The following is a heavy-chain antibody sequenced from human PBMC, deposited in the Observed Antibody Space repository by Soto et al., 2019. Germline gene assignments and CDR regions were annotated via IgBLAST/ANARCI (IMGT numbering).Heavy chain of an antibody. CDR3: ARDRGGNRSSGPYYYYYGMDV. CDR1: GFTFSSYA. D-gene: IGHD6-25*01. J-gene: IGHJ6*02. Sequence: VQLVESGGGVVQPGRSLRLSCAASGFTFSSYAMHWVRQAPGKGLEWVAVISYDGSNKYYADSVKGRFTISRDNSQNTLYLPMNSLRAEDTAVYYCARDRGGNRSSGPYYYYYGMDVWGQGTTVTVSS. CDR2: ISYDGSNK. V-gene: IGHV3-30-3*01.